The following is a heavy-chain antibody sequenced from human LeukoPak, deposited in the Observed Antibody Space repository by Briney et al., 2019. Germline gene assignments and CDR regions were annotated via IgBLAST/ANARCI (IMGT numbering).Heavy chain of an antibody. CDR1: GYTFTSYA. CDR3: ASSQPLYYDFRSGYSYTTNYYGMDV. V-gene: IGHV7-4-1*02. Sequence: GASVKVSCKASGYTFTSYAMNWVRQAPGQGLEWMGWINTNTGNPTYAQGFTGRFVFSLDTSVSTAYLQISSLKAEDTAVYYCASSQPLYYDFRSGYSYTTNYYGMDVWGQGTTVTVSS. J-gene: IGHJ6*02. D-gene: IGHD3-3*01. CDR2: INTNTGNP.